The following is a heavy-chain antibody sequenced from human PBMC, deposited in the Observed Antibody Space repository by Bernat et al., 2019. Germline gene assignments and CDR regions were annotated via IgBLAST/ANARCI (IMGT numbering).Heavy chain of an antibody. CDR3: ARILRGWFPLVPHWFDP. Sequence: QVTLKESGPVLVKPTATLTLTGTVSGFSLNNPRMGVSWIRQPPGKALEWLAHIFSSDEASYSTSLKSRLTISKDSSKSQVVLTMTNMDPVDTATYSCARILRGWFPLVPHWFDPWGQGTLVTVSS. D-gene: IGHD6-19*01. CDR1: GFSLNNPRMG. V-gene: IGHV2-26*01. J-gene: IGHJ5*02. CDR2: IFSSDEA.